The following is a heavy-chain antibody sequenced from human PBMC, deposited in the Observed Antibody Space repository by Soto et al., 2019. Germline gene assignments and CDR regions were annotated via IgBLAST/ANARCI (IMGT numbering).Heavy chain of an antibody. J-gene: IGHJ5*02. CDR3: AKDAKDIVVVPAAMFDP. V-gene: IGHV3-23*01. D-gene: IGHD2-2*01. Sequence: GGSLRLSCAASGFTFSSYAMSWDRQAPGKGLEWVSAISGSGGSTYYADSVKGRFTISRDNSKNTLYLQMNSLRAEDTAVYYCAKDAKDIVVVPAAMFDPWGQGTLVTVSS. CDR1: GFTFSSYA. CDR2: ISGSGGST.